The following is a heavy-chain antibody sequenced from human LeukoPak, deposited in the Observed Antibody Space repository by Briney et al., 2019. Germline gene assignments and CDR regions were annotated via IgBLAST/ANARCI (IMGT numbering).Heavy chain of an antibody. V-gene: IGHV3-53*01. D-gene: IGHD1-14*01. CDR2: LYSDGNT. CDR1: VFTVITND. CDR3: ARGVEPLAANTLAY. J-gene: IGHJ4*02. Sequence: GGFLRLSWGASVFTVITNDMTWVRQAAGKGVEWGSVLYSDGNTKYEDSVQGRFTISRDNSKNTLYLEMNSLSPDDTAVYYCARGVEPLAANTLAYWGQGTLVTVSS.